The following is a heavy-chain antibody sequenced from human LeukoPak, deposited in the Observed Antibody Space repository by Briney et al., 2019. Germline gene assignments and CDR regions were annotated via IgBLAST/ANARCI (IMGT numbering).Heavy chain of an antibody. J-gene: IGHJ4*02. CDR3: ARDKGAATEERSDY. D-gene: IGHD1-26*01. CDR2: IDQDGSEK. V-gene: IGHV3-7*01. Sequence: GGSLRLSCAASGFTFSSYWMSWVRQVPGKGLEWVANIDQDGSEKYYVDSVKGRFTISRDNAKNSLYLQMNSLRAEDTAVYYCARDKGAATEERSDYWGQGTLVTVSS. CDR1: GFTFSSYW.